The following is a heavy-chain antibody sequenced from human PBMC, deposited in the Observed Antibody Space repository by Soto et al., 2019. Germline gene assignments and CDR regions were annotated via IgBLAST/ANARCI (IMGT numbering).Heavy chain of an antibody. CDR2: VIPIFGTA. CDR3: ARDLGSGWLDY. D-gene: IGHD6-19*01. Sequence: QVQLVQSGAEVKKPGSSVKVSCKASGGTFSSYAFIWVRQAPGQGLEWMGGVIPIFGTANYAQKFQGRVTITADESTSTAYMELSSLSYEDTAVYYCARDLGSGWLDYWGQGTLVTVSS. J-gene: IGHJ4*02. V-gene: IGHV1-69*01. CDR1: GGTFSSYA.